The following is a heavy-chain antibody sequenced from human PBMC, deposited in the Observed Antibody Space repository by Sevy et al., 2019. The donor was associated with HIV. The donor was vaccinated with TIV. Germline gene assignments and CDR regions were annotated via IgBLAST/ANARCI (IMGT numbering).Heavy chain of an antibody. CDR2: IKEDGSAK. CDR3: AHDSPGYGGYSY. Sequence: GGSLRLSCAASRLTFKTYWMSWVRQAPGKGLEWVGNIKEDGSAKYYADSVRGRFTISRDNAKNSLYLQMSSLRVEDTAVYYCAHDSPGYGGYSYWGQGTLVTVSS. D-gene: IGHD1-26*01. CDR1: RLTFKTYW. V-gene: IGHV3-7*01. J-gene: IGHJ4*01.